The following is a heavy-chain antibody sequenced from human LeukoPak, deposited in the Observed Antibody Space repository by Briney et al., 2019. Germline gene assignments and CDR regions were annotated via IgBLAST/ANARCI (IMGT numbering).Heavy chain of an antibody. J-gene: IGHJ4*02. CDR1: GFTFSSYG. CDR2: ISYDGSNK. V-gene: IGHV3-30*18. CDR3: AKDSGAYLSNYYFDY. D-gene: IGHD1-26*01. Sequence: GGSLRLSCAASGFTFSSYGMHWVRQAPGKGLEWVAVISYDGSNKYYADSVKGRFTISRDNSKNKLYLHMNSLKAADTAVYYCAKDSGAYLSNYYFDYWGQGTLVTVSS.